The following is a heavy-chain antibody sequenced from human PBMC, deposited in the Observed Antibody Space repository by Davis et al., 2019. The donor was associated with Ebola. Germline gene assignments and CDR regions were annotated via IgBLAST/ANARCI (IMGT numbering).Heavy chain of an antibody. J-gene: IGHJ4*02. CDR2: ISSSGSTI. CDR3: ARVRSGSYWRYFDY. Sequence: GGSLRLSCAASGFTFSDYYMSWIRQAPGKGLEWVSYISSSGSTIYYADSVKGRFTISRDNAKNTLYLQMNSLRAEDTAVYYCARVRSGSYWRYFDYWGQGTLVTVSS. D-gene: IGHD1-26*01. CDR1: GFTFSDYY. V-gene: IGHV3-11*04.